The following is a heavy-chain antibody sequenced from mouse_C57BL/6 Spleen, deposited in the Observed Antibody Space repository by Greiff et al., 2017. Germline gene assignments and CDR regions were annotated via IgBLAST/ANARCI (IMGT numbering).Heavy chain of an antibody. D-gene: IGHD1-1*01. CDR2: ISYDGSN. CDR3: ARGGIFITTVFDY. Sequence: EVKLMESGPGLVKPSQSLSLTCSVTGYSITSGYYWNWIRQFPGNKLEWMGYISYDGSNNYNPSLKNRISITRDTSKNQFFLKLNSVTTEDTATYYCARGGIFITTVFDYWGQGTTLTVSS. J-gene: IGHJ2*01. CDR1: GYSITSGYY. V-gene: IGHV3-6*01.